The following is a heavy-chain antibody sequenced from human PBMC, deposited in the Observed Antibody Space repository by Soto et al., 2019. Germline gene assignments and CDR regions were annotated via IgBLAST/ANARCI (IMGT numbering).Heavy chain of an antibody. CDR2: ISGSGGST. D-gene: IGHD2-15*01. Sequence: WGSLRLSCAASVFTFSSYAKSWVLQAPGKGLDWVSAISGSGGSTYYADSVKGRFTISRDNSKNTLYLQMNSLRAEDTAVYYCAKYVEGCSGGSCYFDMFDYYYYYMDGWGRGTTVTVSS. V-gene: IGHV3-23*01. J-gene: IGHJ6*03. CDR3: AKYVEGCSGGSCYFDMFDYYYYYMDG. CDR1: VFTFSSYA.